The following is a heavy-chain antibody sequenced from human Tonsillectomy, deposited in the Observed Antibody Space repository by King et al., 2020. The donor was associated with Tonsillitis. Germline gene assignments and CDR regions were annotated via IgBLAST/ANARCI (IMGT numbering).Heavy chain of an antibody. V-gene: IGHV4-59*11. J-gene: IGHJ6*03. D-gene: IGHD3-9*01. CDR2: ISNSGST. CDR3: ARVRAYYDILGDYYYMDV. Sequence: QLQESGPGLVKPSETLSLTCTVSGGSISSHYWSWIRQPPGKGLEWIGDISNSGSTKYNPSLKSRVTISVDTSKNQFSLKLSSVTAADTAGYYCARVRAYYDILGDYYYMDVWGKGTTVTVSS. CDR1: GGSISSHY.